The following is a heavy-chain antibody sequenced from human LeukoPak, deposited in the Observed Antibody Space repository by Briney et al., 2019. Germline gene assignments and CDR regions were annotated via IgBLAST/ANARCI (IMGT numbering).Heavy chain of an antibody. CDR3: ARPSAYGEDAFDV. D-gene: IGHD2-21*01. J-gene: IGHJ3*01. CDR2: IYPIDSDT. Sequence: GESLKISCKGSGYSFTNYWIGWVRQMPGKGLEWMGIIYPIDSDTRYSPSFRGQVTFSADKSISTAYLQWSSLKASATAMYYCARPSAYGEDAFDVWGQGTMVTVSS. CDR1: GYSFTNYW. V-gene: IGHV5-51*01.